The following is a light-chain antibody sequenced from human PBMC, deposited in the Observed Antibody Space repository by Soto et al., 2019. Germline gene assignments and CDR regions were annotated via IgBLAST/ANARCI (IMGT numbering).Light chain of an antibody. CDR2: DNN. CDR3: GTWDSSLSAVV. CDR1: SSNIGNNY. Sequence: QSVLTQPPSVSAAPGQRVTISCSGSSSNIGNNYVSWYQHLPGTAPKFLIYDNNKRPSGIPDRFSGSKSGTSAALGITALQTGDEADYYCGTWDSSLSAVVFGGGTKVTVL. J-gene: IGLJ2*01. V-gene: IGLV1-51*01.